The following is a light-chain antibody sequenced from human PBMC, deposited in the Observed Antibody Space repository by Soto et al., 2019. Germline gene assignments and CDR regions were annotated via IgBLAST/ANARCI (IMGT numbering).Light chain of an antibody. J-gene: IGLJ3*02. CDR2: LEGSGSY. CDR3: ETWDSNTRV. Sequence: QSVLTQSSSASASLGSSVTLTCTLSSGHSSYIIEWHQQQPGKAPRYLMKLEGSGSYNKGSGVPDRFSGSSSGADRYLTISNLQFEDEADYYCETWDSNTRVFGGGTKLTVL. V-gene: IGLV4-60*02. CDR1: SGHSSYI.